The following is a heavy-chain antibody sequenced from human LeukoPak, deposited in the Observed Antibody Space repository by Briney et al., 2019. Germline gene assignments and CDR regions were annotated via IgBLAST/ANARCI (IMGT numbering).Heavy chain of an antibody. CDR2: ISVYSGNT. V-gene: IGHV1-18*01. CDR1: GYTFTRYG. J-gene: IGHJ4*02. D-gene: IGHD3-22*01. Sequence: ASVKVSCKPSGYTFTRYGITWVRQAPGQGLEWMGWISVYSGNTNYAQKLQGRVIMTTDTSTNTAYMELRSLRSDDTAVYYCARESDYYDSSGYYDYWGQGTLVTVSS. CDR3: ARESDYYDSSGYYDY.